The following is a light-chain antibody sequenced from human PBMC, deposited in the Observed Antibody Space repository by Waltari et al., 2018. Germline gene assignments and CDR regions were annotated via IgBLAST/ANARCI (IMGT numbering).Light chain of an antibody. CDR3: QSYDGINWM. CDR1: SGLLASPH. Sequence: NFMLTQPHSVSESPGKTLTISCPRSSGLLASPHVHWFQQRPGSAPTTVIYEDYQRPSGVPDRFSGSIDSSSNSASLTISGLKTEDEADYYCQSYDGINWMFGGGTKLTVL. CDR2: EDY. J-gene: IGLJ3*02. V-gene: IGLV6-57*03.